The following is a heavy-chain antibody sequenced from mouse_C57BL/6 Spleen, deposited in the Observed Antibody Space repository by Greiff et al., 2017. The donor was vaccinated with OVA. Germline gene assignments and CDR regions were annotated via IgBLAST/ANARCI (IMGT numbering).Heavy chain of an antibody. Sequence: VQLQQPGAELVKPGASVKMSCKASGYTFTSYWITWVKQRPGQGLEWIGDIYPGSGSTNYNEKFKSKATLTVDTSSSTAYMQLSSLTSEDSAVYYCARREAMVTTDAMDYWGQGTSVTVSS. D-gene: IGHD2-2*01. CDR3: ARREAMVTTDAMDY. V-gene: IGHV1-55*01. CDR1: GYTFTSYW. CDR2: IYPGSGST. J-gene: IGHJ4*01.